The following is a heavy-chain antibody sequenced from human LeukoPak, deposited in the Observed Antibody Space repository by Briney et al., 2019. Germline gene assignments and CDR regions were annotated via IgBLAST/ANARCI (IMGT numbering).Heavy chain of an antibody. Sequence: GGSLRLSCAASGFTFSSYGMHGVRQAPGKGLEWVAVISYDGSNKYYADSVKGRFTISRDNSKNTLYLQMNSLRAEDTAVYYCAKDLGGDYVTMDVWGQGTTVTVSS. J-gene: IGHJ6*02. CDR1: GFTFSSYG. V-gene: IGHV3-30*18. CDR3: AKDLGGDYVTMDV. D-gene: IGHD4-17*01. CDR2: ISYDGSNK.